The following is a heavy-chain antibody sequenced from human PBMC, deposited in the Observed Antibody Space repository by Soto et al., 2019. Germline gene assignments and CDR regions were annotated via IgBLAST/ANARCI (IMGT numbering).Heavy chain of an antibody. D-gene: IGHD4-17*01. CDR2: ISGSGGST. Sequence: EVQLLESGGGLVQPGGSPRLSCAASGFTFNRYAMSWVRQAPGKGLEWVASISGSGGSTYYADSVEGHFTISRDSTKTTLYHQMNSLRGDDTAKYCCVKDRCRDGDHATLYGFDIWGQGTMVTVSS. J-gene: IGHJ3*02. CDR3: VKDRCRDGDHATLYGFDI. CDR1: GFTFNRYA. V-gene: IGHV3-23*01.